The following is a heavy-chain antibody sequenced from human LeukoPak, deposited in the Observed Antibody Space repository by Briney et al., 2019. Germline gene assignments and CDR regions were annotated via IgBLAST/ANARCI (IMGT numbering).Heavy chain of an antibody. CDR1: GFTFSSYW. CDR3: ARDCTNGVCYGIDFDY. V-gene: IGHV3-74*01. J-gene: IGHJ4*02. D-gene: IGHD2-8*01. Sequence: GGSLRLSCAASGFTFSSYWMHWVRQAPGKGLVWVSRINSDGSSTSYADSVKGRFTISRDNSKNTLYLQMNSLRAEDTAVYYCARDCTNGVCYGIDFDYWGQGTLVTVSS. CDR2: INSDGSST.